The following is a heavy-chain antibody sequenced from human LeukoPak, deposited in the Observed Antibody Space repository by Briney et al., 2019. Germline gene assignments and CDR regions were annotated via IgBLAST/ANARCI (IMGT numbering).Heavy chain of an antibody. V-gene: IGHV3-23*01. J-gene: IGHJ4*02. CDR2: ISGSGGPT. CDR3: ARAIAGSSSWYGVDY. D-gene: IGHD6-13*01. CDR1: GFTFSSYA. Sequence: GSLRLSCAASGFTFSSYAMSWVRQAPGKGLEWVSAISGSGGPTYYADSVKGRFTISRDNAKNSLYLQMNSLRAEDTAVYYCARAIAGSSSWYGVDYWGQGTLVTVSS.